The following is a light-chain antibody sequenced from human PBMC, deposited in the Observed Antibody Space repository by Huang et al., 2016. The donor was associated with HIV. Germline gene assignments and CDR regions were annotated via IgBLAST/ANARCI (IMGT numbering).Light chain of an antibody. CDR3: QQRSNWPLT. Sequence: EIVLTQSPATLSLSPGERATLSCRASQSVRSYLAWYQQKPGQAPRLLIYDTSVRATGVPGRISGSGSGSDFTLTISSLEPEEFAIYFCQQRSNWPLTFGGGTKVEIK. J-gene: IGKJ4*01. CDR2: DTS. V-gene: IGKV3-11*01. CDR1: QSVRSY.